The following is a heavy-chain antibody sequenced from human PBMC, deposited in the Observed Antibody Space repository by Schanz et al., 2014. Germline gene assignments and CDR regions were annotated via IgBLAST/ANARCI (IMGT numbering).Heavy chain of an antibody. V-gene: IGHV3-48*01. CDR3: ARDNRYYLFDY. J-gene: IGHJ4*02. Sequence: EVQLLESGGGLVQPGGSLRLSCAASGFTFSSYGMHWVRQAPGKGLEYVSYISSGGTTTYHSDSVKGRFTISRDNSKNTLYLQLGSLSAEDTAVYFCARDNRYYLFDYWGQGALVTVSS. D-gene: IGHD3-16*02. CDR2: ISSGGTTT. CDR1: GFTFSSYG.